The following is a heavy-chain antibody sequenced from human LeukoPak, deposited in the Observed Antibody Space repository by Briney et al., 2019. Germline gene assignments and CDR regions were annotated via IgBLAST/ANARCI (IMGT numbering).Heavy chain of an antibody. Sequence: GGSLRLSCAASGFTVSSNYMSWVRQAPGKGLEWVSVIYSGGSTYYADSVKGRFTISRDNSKNTLYLQMNSLRAEVTAVYYCARVSYGSGSYLDYWGQGTLVTVSS. CDR3: ARVSYGSGSYLDY. D-gene: IGHD3-10*01. CDR1: GFTVSSNY. V-gene: IGHV3-53*01. J-gene: IGHJ4*02. CDR2: IYSGGST.